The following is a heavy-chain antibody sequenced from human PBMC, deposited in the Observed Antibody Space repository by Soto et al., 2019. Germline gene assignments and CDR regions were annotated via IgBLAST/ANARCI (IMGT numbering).Heavy chain of an antibody. CDR1: GFTVSSNY. V-gene: IGHV3-53*01. J-gene: IGHJ6*02. D-gene: IGHD2-15*01. Sequence: GSLRLSCAASGFTVSSNYMTWVRQAPGKGLEWVSVTNSGGSTNYADSVKGRFTISRDNSKNTLYLQMNSLRAEDTAVYYCARGYCSGGSCYSGWSMDVWGQGTTVTVSS. CDR3: ARGYCSGGSCYSGWSMDV. CDR2: TNSGGST.